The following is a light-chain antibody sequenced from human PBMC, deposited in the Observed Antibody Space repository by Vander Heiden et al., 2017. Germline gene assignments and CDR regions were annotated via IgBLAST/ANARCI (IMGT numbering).Light chain of an antibody. CDR1: QTISRH. CDR3: QQTDRTPFT. Sequence: DSQMTHFPSSLSASVGDRVTITCRSSQTISRHVNWYQQRAGKAPSLLIYAASNLQSGVPSRFSASGIGTDFTLTINALQPEDVAIYYCQQTDRTPFTFGQGTKLEIK. V-gene: IGKV1-39*01. CDR2: AAS. J-gene: IGKJ2*01.